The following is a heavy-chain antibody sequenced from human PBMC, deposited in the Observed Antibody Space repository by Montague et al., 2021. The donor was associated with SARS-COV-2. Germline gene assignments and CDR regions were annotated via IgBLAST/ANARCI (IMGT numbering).Heavy chain of an antibody. V-gene: IGHV3-30*09. Sequence: SLRLSCAASGFTFSDYAIYWVRQAPGKGLEWVALISYDGSNKYYADSVKGRFAISRDNSKNTLYLQMNSLRAEDTAVYFCARDRLKWGMITFGGNDYWGQGPLVTVSS. CDR1: GFTFSDYA. J-gene: IGHJ4*02. D-gene: IGHD3-16*01. CDR2: ISYDGSNK. CDR3: ARDRLKWGMITFGGNDY.